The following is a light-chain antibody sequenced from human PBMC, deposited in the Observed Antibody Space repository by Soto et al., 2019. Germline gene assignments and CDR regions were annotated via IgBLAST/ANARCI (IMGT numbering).Light chain of an antibody. CDR1: QTVRSSS. CDR3: QQYGSSPRT. CDR2: GAS. V-gene: IGKV3-20*01. J-gene: IGKJ1*01. Sequence: TVLPQSPATLSLAPGERATLSCRASQTVRSSSLAWYQQKPGQAPRLLIFGASTRAAGFPDRFSGSGSGTDFTLTISRLEPEDFAVYYCQQYGSSPRTFGQGTKVDIK.